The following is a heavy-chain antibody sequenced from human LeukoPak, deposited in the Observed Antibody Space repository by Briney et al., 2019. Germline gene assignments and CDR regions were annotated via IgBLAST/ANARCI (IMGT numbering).Heavy chain of an antibody. Sequence: PGGSLRLSCAASGFTFSSYAMHWVRQAPGKGLEWVALISYDGSNKYYADSVKGRFTISRDDSKNILYLQMSSLRVEDTAVYYCARESGLGTLDYWGQGTLVTVSS. CDR1: GFTFSSYA. D-gene: IGHD1-1*01. CDR3: ARESGLGTLDY. V-gene: IGHV3-30*04. J-gene: IGHJ4*02. CDR2: ISYDGSNK.